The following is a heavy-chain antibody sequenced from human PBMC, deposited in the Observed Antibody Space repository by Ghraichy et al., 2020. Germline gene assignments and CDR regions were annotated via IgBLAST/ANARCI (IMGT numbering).Heavy chain of an antibody. Sequence: GESLNISCKGSGYSFSSYWIGWVRQMPGKGLEWMGITYPGDSDTRYSPSFQGQVTISADKSISTAYLQWSSLKASDSAMYYCARVESSGWTRSHYYYGLDFWGHGTTVTVSS. D-gene: IGHD6-19*01. CDR2: TYPGDSDT. CDR1: GYSFSSYW. J-gene: IGHJ6*02. V-gene: IGHV5-51*01. CDR3: ARVESSGWTRSHYYYGLDF.